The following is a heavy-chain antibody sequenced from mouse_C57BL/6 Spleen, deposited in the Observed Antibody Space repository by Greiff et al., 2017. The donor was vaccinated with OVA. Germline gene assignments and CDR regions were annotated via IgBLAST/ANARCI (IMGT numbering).Heavy chain of an antibody. Sequence: EVMLVESGGGLVKPGGSLKLSCAASGFTFSSYTMSWVRQTPEKRLEWVATISGGGGNTYYPDSVKGRFTISRDNAKNTLYLQMSSLRSEDTALYYCARRGDYGSSYAMDYWGQGTSVTVSS. CDR2: ISGGGGNT. CDR3: ARRGDYGSSYAMDY. D-gene: IGHD1-1*01. J-gene: IGHJ4*01. CDR1: GFTFSSYT. V-gene: IGHV5-9*01.